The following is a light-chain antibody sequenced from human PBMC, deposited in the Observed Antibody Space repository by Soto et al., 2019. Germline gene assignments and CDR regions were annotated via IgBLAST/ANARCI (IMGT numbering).Light chain of an antibody. V-gene: IGKV3-11*01. CDR3: TQRRTWPWT. Sequence: SVVTQSPATLSLSPGERATLSCRTSQSVDSQVAWYQQKVGQGPRLLIYDASNRATGVPARFSGSGSGTDFTLTISSLEPEDCAIYHCTQRRTWPWTSGQGTKVEIK. CDR2: DAS. CDR1: QSVDSQ. J-gene: IGKJ1*01.